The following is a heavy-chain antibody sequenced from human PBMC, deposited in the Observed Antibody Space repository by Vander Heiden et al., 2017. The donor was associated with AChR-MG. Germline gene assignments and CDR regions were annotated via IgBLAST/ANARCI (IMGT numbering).Heavy chain of an antibody. V-gene: IGHV4-61*02. J-gene: IGHJ4*02. CDR2: IDTSGSI. D-gene: IGHD1-26*01. CDR3: ARGDSGSYYFY. Sequence: QVQLQESGPGLVKPSQTLSLTCTVTGGSISSGTYYWSWIRQPAGKGLEWIGRIDTSGSIKYNPSLESRVTISVDTSKKQFSLNLSSETAADTAVYYCARGDSGSYYFYWGQGILVTVSS. CDR1: GGSISSGTYY.